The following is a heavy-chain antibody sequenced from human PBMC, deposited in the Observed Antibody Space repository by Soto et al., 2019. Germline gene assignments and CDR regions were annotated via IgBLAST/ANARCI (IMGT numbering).Heavy chain of an antibody. J-gene: IGHJ4*02. V-gene: IGHV3-72*01. D-gene: IGHD6-6*01. CDR1: GFTFSDHY. CDR2: TRNKANSYTT. CDR3: ARGRQLGVDDY. Sequence: EVQLVESGGGLVQPGGSLRLSCAASGFTFSDHYMDWVRQAPGKGLEWVGRTRNKANSYTTEYAASVKGRFTISRDDSKNSLYLQMNSLNTEDTVVYYCARGRQLGVDDYWGQGTLVTVSS.